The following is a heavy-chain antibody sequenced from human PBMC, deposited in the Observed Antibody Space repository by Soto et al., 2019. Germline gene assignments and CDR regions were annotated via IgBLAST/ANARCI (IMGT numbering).Heavy chain of an antibody. V-gene: IGHV1-69*01. CDR2: IIPIVGTG. J-gene: IGHJ6*02. CDR1: GGTFSNYA. CDR3: ARVVILVPTASTHYCYHMDV. D-gene: IGHD2-2*01. Sequence: QVQLVQSGAEVRKPGSSVTVSCKASGGTFSNYAISWVRQAPGQGLEWMGGIIPIVGTGSYAQKFQGRVPITADEPTTTAYVELSSLRFEDAAVYYCARVVILVPTASTHYCYHMDVWGPGTTVTVSS.